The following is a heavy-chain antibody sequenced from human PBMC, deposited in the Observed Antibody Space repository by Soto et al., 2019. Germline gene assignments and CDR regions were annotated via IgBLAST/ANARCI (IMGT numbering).Heavy chain of an antibody. D-gene: IGHD3-22*01. CDR2: IIPIFGTA. CDR1: GGTFSSYA. Sequence: QVQLVQSGAEVQKPGSSVKVSCKASGGTFSSYAISWVRQAPGQGLEWMGGIIPIFGTANYAQKFQGRVTITADESTSTAYMELSSLRSEDTAVYYCIKSQHYYDSSASAAFDIWGQGTMVTVSS. J-gene: IGHJ3*02. V-gene: IGHV1-69*01. CDR3: IKSQHYYDSSASAAFDI.